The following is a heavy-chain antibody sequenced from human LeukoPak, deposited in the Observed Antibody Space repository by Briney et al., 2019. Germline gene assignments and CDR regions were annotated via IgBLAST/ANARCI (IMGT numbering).Heavy chain of an antibody. J-gene: IGHJ5*02. V-gene: IGHV4-34*01. CDR3: AREAAAGISWFDP. Sequence: SETRSRTCAFYGGSFSGYYWSLIRQYPGKGLEWIGEINQSGSTNYNPSLKSRVTISVDTSKNQFSLKLSSVTAADTAVYYCAREAAAGISWFDPWGQGTLVTVSS. CDR2: INQSGST. CDR1: GGSFSGYY. D-gene: IGHD6-13*01.